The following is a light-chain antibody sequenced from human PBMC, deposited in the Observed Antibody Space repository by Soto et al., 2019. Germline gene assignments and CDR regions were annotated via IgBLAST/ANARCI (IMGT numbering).Light chain of an antibody. J-gene: IGKJ5*01. CDR1: QSVSSN. Sequence: EIVMTHSPATPSVSPGERATLSGSASQSVSSNVAWYQQIPGQTPRLLIYGASTRATTIPVRFSGSGSGTEFTLTISSLQSEDFAVYYCQQYNNWPPITFGQGTRLEIK. V-gene: IGKV3-15*01. CDR3: QQYNNWPPIT. CDR2: GAS.